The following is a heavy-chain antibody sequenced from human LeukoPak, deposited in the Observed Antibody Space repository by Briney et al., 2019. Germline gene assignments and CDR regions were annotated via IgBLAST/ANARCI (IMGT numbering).Heavy chain of an antibody. Sequence: ETLSLTCAVYGGSFSGYYWSWVRQAPGKGLEWVSAISGSGGSTYYADSVKGRFTISRDNSKNTLYLQMNSLRAEDTAVYYCAKVRLFWYFDYWGQGTLVTVSS. D-gene: IGHD3-22*01. V-gene: IGHV3-23*01. CDR1: GGSFSGYY. CDR3: AKVRLFWYFDY. CDR2: ISGSGGST. J-gene: IGHJ4*02.